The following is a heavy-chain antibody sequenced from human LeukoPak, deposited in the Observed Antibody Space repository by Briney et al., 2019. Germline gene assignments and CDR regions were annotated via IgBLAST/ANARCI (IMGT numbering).Heavy chain of an antibody. Sequence: SQTLSLTCTVSGGSISSGDYYWSRIRQPPGKGLEWIGYIYYSGSTYYNPSLKSRVTISVDTSKNQFSLKLSSVTAADTAVYYCARGPYSSSLEDYWGQGTLVTVSS. D-gene: IGHD6-13*01. V-gene: IGHV4-30-4*01. CDR3: ARGPYSSSLEDY. J-gene: IGHJ4*02. CDR2: IYYSGST. CDR1: GGSISSGDYY.